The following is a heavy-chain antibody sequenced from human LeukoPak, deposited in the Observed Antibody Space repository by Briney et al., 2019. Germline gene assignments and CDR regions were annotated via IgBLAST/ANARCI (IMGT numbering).Heavy chain of an antibody. CDR1: GYTFTGYY. CDR3: ARGASDIVVVVAATYGWFDP. CDR2: INPNSGGT. D-gene: IGHD2-15*01. V-gene: IGHV1-2*02. Sequence: ASVKVSCKASGYTFTGYYMHWVRQAPGQGLEWMGWINPNSGGTNYAQKFQGRVTMTRDTSISTAYMELSRLRSDDTAVYYCARGASDIVVVVAATYGWFDPWSQGTLVTVSS. J-gene: IGHJ5*02.